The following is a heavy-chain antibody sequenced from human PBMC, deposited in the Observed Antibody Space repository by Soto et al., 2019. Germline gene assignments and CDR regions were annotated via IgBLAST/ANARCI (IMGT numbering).Heavy chain of an antibody. CDR2: FDPEDGET. J-gene: IGHJ4*02. V-gene: IGHV1-24*01. Sequence: ASLKLSCKFSVYTLTELSMHWVRQAPGKGLEWMGGFDPEDGETIYAQKFQGRVTMTEDTSTDTAYMELSSLRSEDTAVYYCATVSLPIVVVVAGVAFDYWGQGTLVSVSS. CDR3: ATVSLPIVVVVAGVAFDY. D-gene: IGHD2-15*01. CDR1: VYTLTELS.